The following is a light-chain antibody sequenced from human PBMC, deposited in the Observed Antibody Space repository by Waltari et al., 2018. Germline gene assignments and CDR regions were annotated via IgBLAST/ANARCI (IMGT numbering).Light chain of an antibody. Sequence: SYELTQPPSVSVSPGQTASITCSGDNLGNRYTSWYRQKPGQSPMVVIFENTTRPSGIPGRFSAANSGNTATLTISGTQPLDEADYYCQAWDANTASFGPGTKVTVL. CDR3: QAWDANTAS. V-gene: IGLV3-1*01. CDR1: NLGNRY. J-gene: IGLJ1*01. CDR2: ENT.